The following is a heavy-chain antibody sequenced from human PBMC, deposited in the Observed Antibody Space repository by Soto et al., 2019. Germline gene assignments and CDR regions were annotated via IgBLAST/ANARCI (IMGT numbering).Heavy chain of an antibody. J-gene: IGHJ4*02. V-gene: IGHV3-21*01. D-gene: IGHD3-22*01. CDR1: GFTFSSYS. CDR3: AIDAVDSSGYYQTFDY. Sequence: EVQLVESGGGLVKPGGSLRLSCAASGFTFSSYSMNWVRQAPGKGLEWVSSISSSSSYIYYADSVKGRFTISRDNAKNSLYLQMNSLRAEDTAVYYCAIDAVDSSGYYQTFDYWGQGTLVTVSS. CDR2: ISSSSSYI.